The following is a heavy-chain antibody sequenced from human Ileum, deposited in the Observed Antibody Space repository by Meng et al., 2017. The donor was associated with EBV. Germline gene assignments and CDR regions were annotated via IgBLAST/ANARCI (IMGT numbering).Heavy chain of an antibody. D-gene: IGHD4-17*01. CDR3: TRGLDYAKQGY. CDR2: IHPSGIT. J-gene: IGHJ4*02. V-gene: IGHV4-34*10. CDR1: GWSFSDYY. Sequence: QLQLQESGPGLGKPSETLSLTCGVYGWSFSDYYWSWIRQSPGKGLEWIGEIHPSGITNYNPSLNSRVTISVDTSKNQFSLKLTSVTAADTAMYYCTRGLDYAKQGYWGQGTLVTVSS.